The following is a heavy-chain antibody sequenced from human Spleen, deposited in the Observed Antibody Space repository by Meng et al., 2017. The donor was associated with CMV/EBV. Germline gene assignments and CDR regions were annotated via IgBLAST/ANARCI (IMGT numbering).Heavy chain of an antibody. CDR2: ISSSGSTI. D-gene: IGHD6-13*01. CDR1: GFTFSDYY. J-gene: IGHJ6*02. V-gene: IGHV3-11*01. CDR3: AKGAAAGPLGYYYYGMDV. Sequence: GGSLRLSCAASGFTFSDYYMSWIRQAPGKGLEWVSYISSSGSTIYYADSVKGRFTISRDNAKNSLYLQMNSLRAEDMALYYCAKGAAAGPLGYYYYGMDVWGQGTTVTVSS.